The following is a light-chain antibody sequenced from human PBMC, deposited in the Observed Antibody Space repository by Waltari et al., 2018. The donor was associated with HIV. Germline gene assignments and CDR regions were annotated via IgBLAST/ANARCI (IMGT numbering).Light chain of an antibody. CDR2: GAS. CDR1: QSVNTT. CDR3: QQYDDWPPIT. Sequence: EIVMTQSPVTLSVSPGERATLSCTASQSVNTTLAWYQQKPGQAPRLLFYGASTRATGTPARCSASGSGTEVTLTISSLQSEDFAVYYCQQYDDWPPITFGQGTRLEIK. V-gene: IGKV3-15*01. J-gene: IGKJ5*01.